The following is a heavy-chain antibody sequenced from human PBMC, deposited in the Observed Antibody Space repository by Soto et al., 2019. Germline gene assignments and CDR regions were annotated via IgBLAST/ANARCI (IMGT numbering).Heavy chain of an antibody. V-gene: IGHV1-69*06. CDR3: ARVRGNYDFWSGYSNWFDP. J-gene: IGHJ5*02. CDR1: GGTFSSYA. Sequence: SVKVSCKASGGTFSSYAISWVRQAPGQGLEWMGGIIPIFGTANYAQKFQGRVTITADKSTSTAYMELSSLRSEDTAAYYCARVRGNYDFWSGYSNWFDPWGQGTLVTVSS. D-gene: IGHD3-3*01. CDR2: IIPIFGTA.